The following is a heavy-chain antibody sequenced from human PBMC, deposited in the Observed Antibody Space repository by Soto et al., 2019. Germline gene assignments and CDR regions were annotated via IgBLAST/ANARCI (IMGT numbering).Heavy chain of an antibody. CDR2: IYYSEST. CDR3: ARVRVGATTAALD. V-gene: IGHV4-61*01. D-gene: IGHD1-26*01. CDR1: GASVSSGSNF. J-gene: IGHJ4*02. Sequence: SETLSLTCTVSGASVSSGSNFWTWIRQPPGKGLEWIGYIYYSESTNYNPSLKSRVTISVDTSKNQFSLHLGSVTAADTAVYYCARVRVGATTAALDWGQGTLVTVSS.